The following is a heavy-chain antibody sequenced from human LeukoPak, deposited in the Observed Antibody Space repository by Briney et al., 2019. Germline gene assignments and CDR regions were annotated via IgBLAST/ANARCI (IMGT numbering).Heavy chain of an antibody. D-gene: IGHD6-13*01. V-gene: IGHV3-23*01. Sequence: PGGSLRLSCAASGFTFSSYAMSWVRQAPGKGLEWVSTITGSGGSTYYVDSVKGRFTISRDTSKNTLYLQMNSLRAEDTAVYHCAKGYSRYLPIDCWGQGALVTVSS. CDR2: ITGSGGST. J-gene: IGHJ4*02. CDR3: AKGYSRYLPIDC. CDR1: GFTFSSYA.